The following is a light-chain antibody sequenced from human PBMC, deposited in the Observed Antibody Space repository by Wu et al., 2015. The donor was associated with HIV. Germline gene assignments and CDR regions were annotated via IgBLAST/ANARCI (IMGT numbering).Light chain of an antibody. CDR3: QQYGSSPYT. CDR2: GVS. J-gene: IGKJ2*01. Sequence: EIVLTQSPGTLSLSPGERATLSCRASQSVSSTYLAWYQQKPGQAPRLLIYGVSSRATGIPDRSSGSGSGTDFTLTISRLEPEDFAVYYCQQYGSSPYTFGQGTKLEIK. CDR1: QSVSSTY. V-gene: IGKV3-20*01.